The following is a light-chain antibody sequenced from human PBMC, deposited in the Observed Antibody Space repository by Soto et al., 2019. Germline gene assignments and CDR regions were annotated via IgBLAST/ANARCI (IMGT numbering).Light chain of an antibody. J-gene: IGKJ4*01. Sequence: DIPMTQSPSSLSASVGDRVTITCRASENINTFLNWYQHKPGKAPQLLIYAASNLQGGVPSRFSGSGSGTEFTLTMSSLQPEDCATFYCQQSYCMPLSFGGGTKVEIK. CDR3: QQSYCMPLS. CDR2: AAS. V-gene: IGKV1-39*01. CDR1: ENINTF.